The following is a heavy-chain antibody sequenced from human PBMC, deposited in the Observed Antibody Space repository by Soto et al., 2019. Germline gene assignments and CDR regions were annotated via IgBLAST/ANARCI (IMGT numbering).Heavy chain of an antibody. D-gene: IGHD6-19*01. CDR1: GFTLSSYA. CDR3: AREVEYTSAFGISSSFDY. CDR2: ISKGGSNL. V-gene: IGHV3-30-3*01. Sequence: GGSLRLSCAAFGFTLSSYAIHWVRQAPGKGLEWVTVISKGGSNLYFADSVKGRFTISRDNSKNTLYLQMNSLRSEDTAVYYCAREVEYTSAFGISSSFDYWGQGTLVTVSS. J-gene: IGHJ4*02.